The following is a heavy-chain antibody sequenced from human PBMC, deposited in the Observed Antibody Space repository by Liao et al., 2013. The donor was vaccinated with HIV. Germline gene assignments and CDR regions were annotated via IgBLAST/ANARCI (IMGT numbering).Heavy chain of an antibody. Sequence: QVQLQQWGAGLLKPSETLSLTCTVSGGSISSYYWSWIRQPPGKGLEWIGYIFYIGSTNYNPSLKSRVTISVDTSKNQFSLKLSSVTAADTAVYYCASARGIKGYFDYWGQGTLVTVSS. CDR2: IFYIGST. CDR1: GGSISSYY. D-gene: IGHD3-16*01. J-gene: IGHJ4*02. CDR3: ASARGIKGYFDY. V-gene: IGHV4-59*01.